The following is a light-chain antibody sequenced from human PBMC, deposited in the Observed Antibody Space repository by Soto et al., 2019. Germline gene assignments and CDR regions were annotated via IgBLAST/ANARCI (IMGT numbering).Light chain of an antibody. Sequence: EIVLTQSPATLSLSPGDRATLSCRASQSVTTSLAWYQHQPGRAPRLLIYDASNRATGVPARFSGSGSGTHFTLTISSLEPGDFATYYCQQYYSYPRTFGQGTKVEIK. J-gene: IGKJ1*01. V-gene: IGKV3-11*01. CDR2: DAS. CDR1: QSVTTS. CDR3: QQYYSYPRT.